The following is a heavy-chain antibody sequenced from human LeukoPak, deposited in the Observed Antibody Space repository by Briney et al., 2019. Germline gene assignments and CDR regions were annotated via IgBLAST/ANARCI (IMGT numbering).Heavy chain of an antibody. CDR3: VRESVRDYYFDY. D-gene: IGHD3-10*02. V-gene: IGHV3-49*04. CDR2: IRSKALYGTS. Sequence: GGSLSLSRRGSGFRLGGYALSWVRQAPGQGLEWVGFIRSKALYGTSEYAASVEGRFTISRDDSNSIAYLRMNSLKTEDTAVYFCVRESVRDYYFDYWGQGTLVTVSS. CDR1: GFRLGGYA. J-gene: IGHJ4*02.